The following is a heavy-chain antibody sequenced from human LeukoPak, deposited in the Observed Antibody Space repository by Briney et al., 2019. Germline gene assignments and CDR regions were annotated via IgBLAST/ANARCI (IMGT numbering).Heavy chain of an antibody. CDR1: GFTFRDSA. V-gene: IGHV3-23*01. Sequence: PGGSLRLSCAASGFTFRDSAMSWVRQAPGKGLEWVSLISFSGDNTYYTDSVKGRFTISRDNSKDTLYLQMNGLRAEDAAIYYCARDIELSTWGLGTMVTVSS. CDR2: ISFSGDNT. J-gene: IGHJ3*01. D-gene: IGHD3-16*02. CDR3: ARDIELST.